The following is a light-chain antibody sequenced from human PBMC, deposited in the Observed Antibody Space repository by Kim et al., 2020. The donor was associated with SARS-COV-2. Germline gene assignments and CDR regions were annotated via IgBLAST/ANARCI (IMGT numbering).Light chain of an antibody. V-gene: IGKV4-1*01. J-gene: IGKJ2*01. CDR1: QNVLHTSNNQNY. CDR2: WAS. CDR3: QQYFDTPYS. Sequence: MATINCKSSQNVLHTSNNQNYLAWYQQKPRQPPKLLIYWASSRDSGVPDRFSGSGSGTNFTLTISSLQAEDVAIYYCQQYFDTPYSFGQGTKLEI.